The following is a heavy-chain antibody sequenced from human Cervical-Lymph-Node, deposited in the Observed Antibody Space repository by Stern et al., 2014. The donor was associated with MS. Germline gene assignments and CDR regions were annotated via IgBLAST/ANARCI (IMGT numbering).Heavy chain of an antibody. Sequence: VQLVESGPGLVKPSETLSLTCTVSGGSISSYYWSWIRQPAGKGLAWIGRIYTSGSTNYNPSLKSRVTMSVDTSKNQFSLKLSSVTAADTAVYYCARELAAAGTRVYYYGMDVWGQGTTVTVSS. CDR3: ARELAAAGTRVYYYGMDV. J-gene: IGHJ6*02. CDR1: GGSISSYY. D-gene: IGHD6-13*01. V-gene: IGHV4-4*07. CDR2: IYTSGST.